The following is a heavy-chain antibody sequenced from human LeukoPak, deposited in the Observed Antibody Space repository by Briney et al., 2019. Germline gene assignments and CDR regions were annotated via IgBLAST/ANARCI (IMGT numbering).Heavy chain of an antibody. CDR3: ARPYCSSTSCLNWFDP. CDR1: GNSIINYW. J-gene: IGHJ5*02. D-gene: IGHD2-2*01. Sequence: GESLKISCKTSGNSIINYWIVWVRQMPGKGLEWMGIIYAGDSDTRYSPSFQGRVTITADKSINTAYLQWSSLKASDTAMYYCARPYCSSTSCLNWFDPWGQGTLVTVSS. V-gene: IGHV5-51*01. CDR2: IYAGDSDT.